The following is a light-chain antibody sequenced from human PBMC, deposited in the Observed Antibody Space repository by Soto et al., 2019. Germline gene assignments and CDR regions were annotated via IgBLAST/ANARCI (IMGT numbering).Light chain of an antibody. CDR2: DAS. CDR1: QSISDW. J-gene: IGKJ1*01. Sequence: DIQMTQSPSTLSASVGDRVTITCQASQSISDWLAWYQQKPGKAPNLLIYDASSFESGVPARCSGSGPGTEFTLPPRGLQPDAFAPYYGLQYDSYWAVGLGTMVEIK. V-gene: IGKV1-5*01. CDR3: LQYDSYWA.